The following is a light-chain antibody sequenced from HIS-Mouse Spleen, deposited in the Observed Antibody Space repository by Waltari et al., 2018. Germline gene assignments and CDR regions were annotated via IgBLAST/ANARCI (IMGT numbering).Light chain of an antibody. Sequence: DIQLTQSPSFLSASVVDRVTITYRASQGISSYLAWYQQKPGKAPKLLIYAASTLQSGVPSRFSGSGSGTEFTLTISSLQPEDFATYYCQQLNSYPPTFGQGTKVEIK. CDR2: AAS. V-gene: IGKV1-9*01. J-gene: IGKJ1*01. CDR3: QQLNSYPPT. CDR1: QGISSY.